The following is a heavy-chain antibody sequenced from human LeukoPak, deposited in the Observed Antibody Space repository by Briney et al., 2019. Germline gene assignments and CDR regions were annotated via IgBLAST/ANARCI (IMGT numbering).Heavy chain of an antibody. CDR2: IYYSGST. V-gene: IGHV4-59*01. CDR1: GGSISSYY. CDR3: ARTPWLVRGQVFDH. J-gene: IGHJ4*02. Sequence: SETLSLTCTVSGGSISSYYWSWIRQPPGKGLEWIGYIYYSGSTNYNPSLKSRVTISVDTSKNQFSLKLSSVTAADTAVYYCARTPWLVRGQVFDHWGQGTLVTVSS. D-gene: IGHD3-10*01.